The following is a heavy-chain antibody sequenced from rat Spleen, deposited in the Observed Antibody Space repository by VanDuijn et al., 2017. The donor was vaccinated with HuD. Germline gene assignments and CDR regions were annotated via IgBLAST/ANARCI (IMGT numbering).Heavy chain of an antibody. D-gene: IGHD1-11*01. CDR3: TAGGGYWDY. J-gene: IGHJ2*01. CDR2: ISTTSGRI. V-gene: IGHV5-34*01. CDR1: GFTFSDYA. Sequence: EVQLVESGGGLVQPGRSLKLSCVASGFTFSDYAMNWIRQAPGKGLEWVAYISTTSGRIYYADTVKGRFTISRDNARSTLYLQMNSLRSEDTATYYCTAGGGYWDYWGQGVMVTVSS.